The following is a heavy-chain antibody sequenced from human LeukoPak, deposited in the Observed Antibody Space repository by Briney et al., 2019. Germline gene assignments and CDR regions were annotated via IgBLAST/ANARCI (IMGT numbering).Heavy chain of an antibody. D-gene: IGHD2/OR15-2a*01. Sequence: SSETLSLTCTVSGGSISSYYWSWIRQPPGKGLEGIAYISDIGSINYNPSLKSRVTISLDTSKNQFSLKLSSVTAADTAVYYCAGHHPRNTVDFWGQGTLVTVSS. CDR3: AGHHPRNTVDF. CDR1: GGSISSYY. V-gene: IGHV4-59*08. CDR2: ISDIGSI. J-gene: IGHJ4*02.